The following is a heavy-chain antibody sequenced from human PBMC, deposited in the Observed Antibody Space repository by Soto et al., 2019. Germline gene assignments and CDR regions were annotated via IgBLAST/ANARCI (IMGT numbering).Heavy chain of an antibody. CDR3: AHYTTDTYFDV. CDR2: LYWDDTR. Sequence: QITLKESSPTLVKPTQPLTLTCSFSGFSLYTGGVGVGWIRQPPGKALEWLALLYWDDTRRYNPSLKNTLTIAKDTSENQVVLTVTDMGPVDTGTYFCAHYTTDTYFDVWGKAATVTVSS. CDR1: GFSLYTGGVG. V-gene: IGHV2-5*02. J-gene: IGHJ6*04. D-gene: IGHD1-1*01.